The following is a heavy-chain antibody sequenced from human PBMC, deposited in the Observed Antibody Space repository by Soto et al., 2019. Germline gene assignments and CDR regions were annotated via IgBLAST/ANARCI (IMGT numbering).Heavy chain of an antibody. CDR2: ISAHNGNT. CDR1: GYGFTTYD. Sequence: QVHLVQSGAEVKKPWASVKVSFKGSGYGFTTYDITWVRQAPGQGLEWMGWISAHNGNTNYAQKLQGRVTVTRDTSTSTAYMELRSLRSDDTAVDYCARGRYGDYWGQGALVTVSS. D-gene: IGHD1-1*01. CDR3: ARGRYGDY. J-gene: IGHJ4*02. V-gene: IGHV1-18*01.